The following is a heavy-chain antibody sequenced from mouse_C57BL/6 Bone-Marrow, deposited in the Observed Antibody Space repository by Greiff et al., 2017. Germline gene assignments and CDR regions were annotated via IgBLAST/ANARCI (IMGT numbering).Heavy chain of an antibody. CDR1: GYTFTSYW. Sequence: QVQLQQSGAELVKPGASVKVSCKASGYTFTSYWMHWVKQRPGQGLEWIGRIHPSDSDTNYNQKFKGKATLTVDKSSSTAYMQISSLTSADSAVYYCATKIPYGVNAMDYGGQGTSVTVAS. CDR3: ATKIPYGVNAMDY. J-gene: IGHJ4*01. V-gene: IGHV1-74*01. D-gene: IGHD1-1*02. CDR2: IHPSDSDT.